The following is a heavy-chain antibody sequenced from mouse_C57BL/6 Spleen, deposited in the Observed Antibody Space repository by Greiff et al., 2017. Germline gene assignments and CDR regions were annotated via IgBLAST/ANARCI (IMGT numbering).Heavy chain of an antibody. V-gene: IGHV2-2*01. Sequence: QVQLQQSGPGLVQPSQSLSITCTVSGFSLTSYGVHWVRQSPGKGLEWLGVIWSGGSTDYIAAFISTLRISKDNSKSQVFFKMNSLQADDTAIYYCARNSDYYGSSYWYFDVWGTGTTVTVSS. CDR2: IWSGGST. J-gene: IGHJ1*03. CDR3: ARNSDYYGSSYWYFDV. CDR1: GFSLTSYG. D-gene: IGHD1-1*01.